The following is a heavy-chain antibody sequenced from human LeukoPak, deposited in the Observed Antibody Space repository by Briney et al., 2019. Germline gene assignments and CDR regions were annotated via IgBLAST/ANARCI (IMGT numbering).Heavy chain of an antibody. CDR1: GFSFSTYG. D-gene: IGHD3-22*01. CDR3: ATGAYYYYDH. V-gene: IGHV3-33*01. Sequence: GESLRLSCAASGFSFSTYGMHWVRQAPGKGLEWVAVAYDAGSNKYYADSVKGRFTIFKDNSKNTLYVQMNSLRVEDTAVYYCATGAYYYYDHWGQGTLVTVSS. J-gene: IGHJ4*02. CDR2: AYDAGSNK.